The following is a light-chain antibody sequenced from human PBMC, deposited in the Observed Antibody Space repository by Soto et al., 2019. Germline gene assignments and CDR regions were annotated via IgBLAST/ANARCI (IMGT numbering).Light chain of an antibody. J-gene: IGKJ2*01. V-gene: IGKV1-33*01. CDR1: QRFRSY. Sequence: DIQMTQSPSSLSVSVGDRVTITCRASQRFRSYLNWYLQRPGKAPKLLIYEASNLESGVPSRFTGSVSGAEYILTISGLQPEDVGTYYCQQYDNPPYTFGHGTKLEIK. CDR2: EAS. CDR3: QQYDNPPYT.